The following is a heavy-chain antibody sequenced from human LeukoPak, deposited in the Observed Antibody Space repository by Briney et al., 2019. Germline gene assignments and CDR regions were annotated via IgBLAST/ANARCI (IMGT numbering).Heavy chain of an antibody. D-gene: IGHD2-15*01. CDR1: GGSFSGYY. CDR2: INHSGST. V-gene: IGHV4-34*01. J-gene: IGHJ5*01. CDR3: ARHALGYCSGGSCYDGWFDS. Sequence: PSETLSLTCAVYGGSFSGYYWSWIRQPPGKGLEWIGEINHSGSTNYNPSLKSRVTISVDTSKNQFSLKLSSVTAADTAVYYCARHALGYCSGGSCYDGWFDSWGQGTLVTVSS.